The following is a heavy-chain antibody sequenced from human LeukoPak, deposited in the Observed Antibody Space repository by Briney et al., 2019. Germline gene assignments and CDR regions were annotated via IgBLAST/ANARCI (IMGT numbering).Heavy chain of an antibody. CDR3: ARDDYYGSGSYYPYYCYYYGMDV. CDR1: GFTFCSYA. J-gene: IGHJ6*02. V-gene: IGHV3-30*04. D-gene: IGHD3-10*01. Sequence: GRSLRLYCAASGFTFCSYAMHWVRQAPGKGLVWVAVISYDGSNKYYADSVKGRFTTSRDNSKNTLYLQMNNLRAEDTAVYYCARDDYYGSGSYYPYYCYYYGMDVWGQGTTVTVSS. CDR2: ISYDGSNK.